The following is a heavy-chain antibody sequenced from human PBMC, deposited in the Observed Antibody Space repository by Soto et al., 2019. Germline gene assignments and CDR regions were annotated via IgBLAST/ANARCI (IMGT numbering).Heavy chain of an antibody. J-gene: IGHJ4*02. CDR1: GGSISSGGYS. CDR3: ARASTTVTTLDY. V-gene: IGHV4-30-2*01. CDR2: IYHSGST. Sequence: PSETLSLTCAVSGGSISSGGYSWSWIRQPPGKGLEWIGYIYHSGSTYYNPSLKSRVTISVDRSKSQFSLKLSSVTAADTAVYYCARASTTVTTLDYWGQGTPVTVSS. D-gene: IGHD4-17*01.